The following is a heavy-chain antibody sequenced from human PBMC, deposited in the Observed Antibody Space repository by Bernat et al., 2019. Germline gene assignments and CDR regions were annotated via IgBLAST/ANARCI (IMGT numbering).Heavy chain of an antibody. CDR3: GRVYCSSTSCYPSTAFDI. V-gene: IGHV1-18*01. CDR1: GYTFTSYG. J-gene: IGHJ3*02. CDR2: ISAYNGNT. D-gene: IGHD2-2*01. Sequence: QVQLVQSGAEVKKPGASVKVSCKASGYTFTSYGISWGRQAPGQGLEWMGWISAYNGNTNYAQKLQGRVTMTTDTSTSTGYMELRSLRSDDTAVYYCGRVYCSSTSCYPSTAFDIWGQGTMVTVSS.